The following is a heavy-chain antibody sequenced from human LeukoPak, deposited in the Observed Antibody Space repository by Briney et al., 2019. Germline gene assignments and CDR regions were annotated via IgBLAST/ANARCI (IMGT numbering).Heavy chain of an antibody. D-gene: IGHD3-3*01. V-gene: IGHV4-39*07. CDR2: GDYSGGT. Sequence: SETLSLTCTVSGDSFTSVTDYWAWIRQPPGKGLEWIASGDYSGGTYYNPSLESRVAISADMSKNQISLKLTSVTGADTAVYYCARGLGGVVIINYYYMDVWGKGITVTVSS. CDR3: ARGLGGVVIINYYYMDV. J-gene: IGHJ6*03. CDR1: GDSFTSVTDY.